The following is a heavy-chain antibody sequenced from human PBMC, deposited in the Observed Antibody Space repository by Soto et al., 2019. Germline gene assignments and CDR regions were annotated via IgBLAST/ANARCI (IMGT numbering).Heavy chain of an antibody. V-gene: IGHV1-46*01. CDR3: AREGGELRGIYCGGDCYHFDY. CDR1: GYTFTSYG. J-gene: IGHJ4*02. CDR2: INPSGGST. Sequence: GASVKVSCKASGYTFTSYGISWVRQAPGQGLEWMGIINPSGGSTSYAQKFQGRVTMTRDTSTRTVYMELSSLRSEDTAVYYCAREGGELRGIYCGGDCYHFDYWGQGTLVTVSS. D-gene: IGHD2-21*02.